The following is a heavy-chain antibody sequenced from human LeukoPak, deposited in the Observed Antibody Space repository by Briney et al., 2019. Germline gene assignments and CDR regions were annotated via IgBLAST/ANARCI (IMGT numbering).Heavy chain of an antibody. Sequence: GGSLRLSCAASRFTFSSYSMNWVRQAPGKGLEWVAVIWYDGSNKYYADSVKGRFTISRDNSKNTLYLQMNSLRAEDTAVYYCARDGITVTGTLDYWGQGTLVTVSS. CDR3: ARDGITVTGTLDY. D-gene: IGHD6-19*01. CDR1: RFTFSSYS. V-gene: IGHV3-33*08. CDR2: IWYDGSNK. J-gene: IGHJ4*02.